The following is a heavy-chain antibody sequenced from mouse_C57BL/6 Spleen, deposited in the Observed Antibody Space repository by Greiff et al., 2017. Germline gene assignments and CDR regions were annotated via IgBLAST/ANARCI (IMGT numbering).Heavy chain of an antibody. Sequence: QVQLKQPGAELVKPGASVKVSCKASGYTFTSYWMHWVKQRPGQGLEWIGRIHPSASDTNYTQKFKGKATLTVDKSSSTAYMQLSSLTSEDSAVYYCAIGVLCPSYWGQGTLVTVSA. CDR1: GYTFTSYW. CDR2: IHPSASDT. V-gene: IGHV1-74*01. J-gene: IGHJ3*01. D-gene: IGHD1-1*01. CDR3: AIGVLCPSY.